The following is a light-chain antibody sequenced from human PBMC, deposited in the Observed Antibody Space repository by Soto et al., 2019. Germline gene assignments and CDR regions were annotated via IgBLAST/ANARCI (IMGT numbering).Light chain of an antibody. J-gene: IGLJ1*01. Sequence: LTQPASVSGSPGQSITISCTGASSDVGAYNYVSWYQQHPGKAPKLIIYDVSSRPSGVSNRFSGSKSGNTASLTISGLQAEDEADYYCSSYTGSSTYVFGTGTKVTVL. V-gene: IGLV2-14*01. CDR3: SSYTGSSTYV. CDR2: DVS. CDR1: SSDVGAYNY.